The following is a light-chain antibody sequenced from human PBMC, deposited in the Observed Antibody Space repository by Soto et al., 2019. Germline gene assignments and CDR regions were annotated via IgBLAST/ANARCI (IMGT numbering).Light chain of an antibody. CDR3: QQYSSYSLT. CDR1: QSIRNS. CDR2: DAS. J-gene: IGKJ1*01. Sequence: DIQMTQPPSTLSASIGDRVTLTCRASQSIRNSLAWYQQKPGQAPRLLIFDASRLESGVPSRLSGSGSGTEFTLTISSLQPDDFATYYCQQYSSYSLTFGQGTKVEFK. V-gene: IGKV1-5*01.